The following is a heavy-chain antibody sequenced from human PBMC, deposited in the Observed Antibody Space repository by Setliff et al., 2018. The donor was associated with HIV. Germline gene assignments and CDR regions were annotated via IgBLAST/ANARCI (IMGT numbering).Heavy chain of an antibody. CDR1: GYRFTSHG. CDR3: AVAGSGDFDI. Sequence: ASVKVSCKASGYRFTSHGISWVRQAPGQGLEWMGWISTFSDNIDYAQNLQGRVTMTRDTSASTAYMELRSLRSDDTAVYYCAVAGSGDFDIWGQGTMVTVSS. V-gene: IGHV1-18*01. CDR2: ISTFSDNI. D-gene: IGHD2-15*01. J-gene: IGHJ3*02.